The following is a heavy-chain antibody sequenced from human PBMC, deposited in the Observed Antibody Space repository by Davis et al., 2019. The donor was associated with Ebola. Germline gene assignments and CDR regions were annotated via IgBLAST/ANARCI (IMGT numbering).Heavy chain of an antibody. CDR3: ARDRYDILTTDYYYGMDV. CDR2: ISTGGVTT. D-gene: IGHD3-9*01. Sequence: GESLKISCAASGFTFSDYYMSWIRQAPGKGLEWVSYISTGGVTTHYADSVKGRFTISRDNAKNSVYLQMNSLRDEDTAVYYCARDRYDILTTDYYYGMDVWGQGTTVTVSS. J-gene: IGHJ6*02. CDR1: GFTFSDYY. V-gene: IGHV3-11*04.